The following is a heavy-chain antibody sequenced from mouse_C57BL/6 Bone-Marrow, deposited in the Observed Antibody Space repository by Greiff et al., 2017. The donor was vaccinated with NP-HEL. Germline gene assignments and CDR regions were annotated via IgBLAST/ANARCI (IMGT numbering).Heavy chain of an antibody. CDR3: ARHEDPLYDGYYSFAY. Sequence: VKLVESGAELVKPGASVKLSCKASGYTFTEYTIHWVKQRSGQGLEWIGWFYPGSGSIKYNEKFKDKATLTADKSSSTVYMELSRLTSEDSAVYCCARHEDPLYDGYYSFAYWGQGTLVTVSA. J-gene: IGHJ3*01. CDR2: FYPGSGSI. CDR1: GYTFTEYT. V-gene: IGHV1-62-2*01. D-gene: IGHD2-3*01.